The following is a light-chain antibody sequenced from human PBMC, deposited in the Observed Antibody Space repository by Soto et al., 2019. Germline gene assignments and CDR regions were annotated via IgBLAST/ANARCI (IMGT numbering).Light chain of an antibody. Sequence: EVVMTQSPATLSVSPGEGVTLSCRASQGIGDTLAWYQQKPGQAPRLLIYGASSRATGIPDRFSGSGSGTDFTLTISRLEPEDFAVYYCQQYNSPPYTFGQGTRLEI. J-gene: IGKJ5*01. V-gene: IGKV3-20*01. CDR2: GAS. CDR3: QQYNSPPYT. CDR1: QGIGDT.